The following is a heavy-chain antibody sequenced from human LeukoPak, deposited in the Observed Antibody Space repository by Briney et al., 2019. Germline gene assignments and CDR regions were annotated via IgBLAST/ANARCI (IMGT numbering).Heavy chain of an antibody. CDR2: IIPIFGTA. V-gene: IGHV1-69*13. Sequence: GASVKVSCKASGGTFSSYAISWVRQAPGQGLGWMGGIIPIFGTANYAQKFQGRVTITADESTSTAYMELSSLRSEDTAVYYCARGNYYDSSGYYSTYYYYMDVWGKGPRSPSP. D-gene: IGHD3-22*01. J-gene: IGHJ6*03. CDR1: GGTFSSYA. CDR3: ARGNYYDSSGYYSTYYYYMDV.